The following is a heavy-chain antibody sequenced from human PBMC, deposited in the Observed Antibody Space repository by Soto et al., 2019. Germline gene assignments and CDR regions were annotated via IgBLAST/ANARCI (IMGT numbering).Heavy chain of an antibody. Sequence: GGSLRLSCAASGFTVSSNYMSWVRQAPGKGLEWVSAIYSGGSTYYADSAKGRFTISRDNSKNTLYLQMNSLRAEDTAVYYCAREYYYDSSGYFDIWGQGTMVTVSS. CDR2: IYSGGST. CDR3: AREYYYDSSGYFDI. CDR1: GFTVSSNY. J-gene: IGHJ3*02. D-gene: IGHD3-22*01. V-gene: IGHV3-53*01.